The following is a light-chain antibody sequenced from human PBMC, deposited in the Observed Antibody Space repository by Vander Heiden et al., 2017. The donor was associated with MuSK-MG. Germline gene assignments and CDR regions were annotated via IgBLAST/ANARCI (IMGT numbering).Light chain of an antibody. CDR2: DDS. J-gene: IGLJ2*01. CDR3: QVWDSSSVV. V-gene: IGLV3-21*02. CDR1: NSGSNS. Sequence: YLLTPPPSVSVAPSQTGRITSGANNSGSNSVYWYQQKPGQAPVLVVYDDSERPSGIPERFSGSNSGKTATLTISRVEAGDEADYYCQVWDSSSVVFGGGTKLTVL.